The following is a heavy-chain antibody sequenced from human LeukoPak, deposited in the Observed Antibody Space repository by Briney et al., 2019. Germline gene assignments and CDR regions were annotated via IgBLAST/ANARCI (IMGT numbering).Heavy chain of an antibody. V-gene: IGHV4-34*01. D-gene: IGHD6-19*01. CDR3: ARSKYSSGCFDY. Sequence: SETLSLTCAVYGGSFSGYYWSWIRQPPGKGLEWIGEINHGGSTNYNPSLKSRVTISVDTSKNQFSLKLSSVTAADTAVYYCARSKYSSGCFDYWGQGTLVTVSS. J-gene: IGHJ4*02. CDR2: INHGGST. CDR1: GGSFSGYY.